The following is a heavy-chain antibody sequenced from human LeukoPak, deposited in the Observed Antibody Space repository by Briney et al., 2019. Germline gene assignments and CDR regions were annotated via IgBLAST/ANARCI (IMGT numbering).Heavy chain of an antibody. CDR2: INQDGSEK. CDR3: ARRYSGYDWHFDY. Sequence: PGGTLRLSCAAYGFTFSSYWTSWVRQAPGKGWEWVANINQDGSEKYYVDSVKGRFTISRDNAKNSLYLQMNSLRAEDTAVYYCARRYSGYDWHFDYWGQGTLVTVSS. J-gene: IGHJ4*02. CDR1: GFTFSSYW. D-gene: IGHD5-12*01. V-gene: IGHV3-7*01.